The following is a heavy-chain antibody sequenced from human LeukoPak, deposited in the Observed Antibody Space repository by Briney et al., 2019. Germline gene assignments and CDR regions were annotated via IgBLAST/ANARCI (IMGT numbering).Heavy chain of an antibody. D-gene: IGHD4-17*01. CDR1: GDSMSDYF. CDR2: IYTSGST. CDR3: ARASHDYGDYSHFDY. V-gene: IGHV4-4*08. J-gene: IGHJ4*02. Sequence: SETLSLTCTVSGDSMSDYFWTWIRQPPGKGLEWIGRIYTSGSTNYNPSLKSRVTISVDTSKNQFSLKLSSVTAADTAVYYCARASHDYGDYSHFDYWGQGTLVTVSS.